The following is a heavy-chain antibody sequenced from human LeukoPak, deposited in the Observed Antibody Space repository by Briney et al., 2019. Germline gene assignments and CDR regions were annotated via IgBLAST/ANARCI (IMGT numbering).Heavy chain of an antibody. V-gene: IGHV4-39*01. D-gene: IGHD3-10*02. J-gene: IGHJ4*02. CDR2: IYTSGST. CDR3: ARHGGFTMFAWKALIDY. CDR1: GGSISSSSYY. Sequence: SESRSLTCTVSGGSISSSSYYWGWIRQPPGKGLEWIGRIYTSGSTYYNPSLKSRVTISVDTSKNQFSLKLSSVTAADTAVYCCARHGGFTMFAWKALIDYWGQGTLVTVSS.